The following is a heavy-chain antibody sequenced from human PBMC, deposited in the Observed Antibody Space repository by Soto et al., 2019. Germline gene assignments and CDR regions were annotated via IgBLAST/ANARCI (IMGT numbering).Heavy chain of an antibody. CDR1: GFTFSSYA. J-gene: IGHJ4*02. D-gene: IGHD5-12*01. Sequence: GVSLRLSCAASGFTFSSYAMSWVRQAPGKGLEWVSAISGSGGSTYYADSVKGRFTISRDNSKNTLYLQMNSLRAEDTAVYYCANSEYSGYAPFDYWGQGTLVTVSS. V-gene: IGHV3-23*01. CDR3: ANSEYSGYAPFDY. CDR2: ISGSGGST.